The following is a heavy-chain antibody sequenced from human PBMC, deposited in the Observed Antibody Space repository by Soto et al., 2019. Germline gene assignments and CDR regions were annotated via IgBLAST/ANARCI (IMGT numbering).Heavy chain of an antibody. J-gene: IGHJ4*02. D-gene: IGHD6-19*01. CDR1: GGSISSYY. CDR3: ARDGYSSGWYDY. Sequence: QVQLQESGPGLVKPSETLSLTCTVSGGSISSYYWSWIRQPPGKGLEWIGHIYYSGSTNYNPSLKSRVPIAVDTSKNQFSLKLSSVTAADTAVYYCARDGYSSGWYDYWGQGTLVTVSS. V-gene: IGHV4-59*01. CDR2: IYYSGST.